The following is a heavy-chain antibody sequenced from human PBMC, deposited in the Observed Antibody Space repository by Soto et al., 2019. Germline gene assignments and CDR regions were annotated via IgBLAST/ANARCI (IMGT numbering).Heavy chain of an antibody. D-gene: IGHD4-17*01. CDR2: INPSGGST. Sequence: ASVKVSCKASGYTFTSYYMHWVRQAPGQGLEWMGIINPSGGSTSYAQKFQGRVTMTRDTSTSTVYMELSSLRPEDTAVYYCARQYGGHWYFDLWGRGTLVTVSS. J-gene: IGHJ2*01. CDR1: GYTFTSYY. CDR3: ARQYGGHWYFDL. V-gene: IGHV1-46*01.